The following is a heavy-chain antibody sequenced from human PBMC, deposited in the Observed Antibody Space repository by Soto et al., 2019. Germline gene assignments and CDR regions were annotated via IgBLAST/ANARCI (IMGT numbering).Heavy chain of an antibody. Sequence: SETLSLTCTVSGGSISSYYWSWIRQPPGKGLEWIGYIYYSGSTNYNPSLKSRVTISVDTSKNQFSLKLSSVTAADTAVYYCARDLTPVGYWGQGTLVTVSS. D-gene: IGHD2-15*01. CDR2: IYYSGST. CDR1: GGSISSYY. V-gene: IGHV4-59*01. CDR3: ARDLTPVGY. J-gene: IGHJ4*02.